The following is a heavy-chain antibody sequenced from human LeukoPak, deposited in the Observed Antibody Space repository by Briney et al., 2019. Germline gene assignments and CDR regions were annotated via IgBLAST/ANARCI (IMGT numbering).Heavy chain of an antibody. V-gene: IGHV3-21*01. CDR3: ARVLIAPATVDY. CDR2: ISSSSGYI. J-gene: IGHJ4*02. Sequence: PGGSLRLSCVASGFTFSNYGFNWVRQAPGKGLEWVSSISSSSGYIYYADSLKGRFTISRDNSKNSLYLQVNSVTAEDTAVYFCARVLIAPATVDYWGQGTLVTVSS. D-gene: IGHD2-15*01. CDR1: GFTFSNYG.